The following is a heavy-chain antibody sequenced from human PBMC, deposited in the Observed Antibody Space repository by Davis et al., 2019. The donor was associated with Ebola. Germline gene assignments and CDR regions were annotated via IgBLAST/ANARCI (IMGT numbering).Heavy chain of an antibody. CDR1: GGSTSSSSYY. V-gene: IGHV4-39*02. J-gene: IGHJ5*01. Sequence: SETLSLTCTASGGSTSSSSYYWCWIRQPPGKGLEWIGIIYYSGSTYYNPSLKSRITISVDTSKNQFSLQLNSVTPDDTAVYYCARDLNWFDSWGQGTLVTVSS. CDR2: IYYSGST. CDR3: ARDLNWFDS.